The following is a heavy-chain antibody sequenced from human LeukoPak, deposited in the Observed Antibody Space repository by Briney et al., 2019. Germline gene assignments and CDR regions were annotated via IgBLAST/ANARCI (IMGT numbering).Heavy chain of an antibody. CDR1: GFTFSSYS. CDR2: ISSSSSYI. J-gene: IGHJ4*02. CDR3: ARDTYCSGGSCYYDY. D-gene: IGHD2-15*01. Sequence: PGGSLRLSCAASGFTFSSYSMNWVRQAPGKGLERVSSISSSSSYIYYADSVKGRFTISRDNAKNSLYLQMNSLRAEDTAVYYCARDTYCSGGSCYYDYWGQGTLVTVSS. V-gene: IGHV3-21*01.